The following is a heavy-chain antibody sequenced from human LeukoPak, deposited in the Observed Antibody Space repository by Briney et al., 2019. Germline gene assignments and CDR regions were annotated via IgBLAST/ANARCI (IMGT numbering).Heavy chain of an antibody. J-gene: IGHJ4*02. V-gene: IGHV3-30*18. Sequence: TGGSLRLSCAASGFTFSSYGMHWVRQAPGKGLEWVAVISYDGSNKYYADSVKGRFTISRDNSKNTLYLQMNSLRAEDTAVYYCGKRLTSWELEYWGQGTLVTVSS. CDR1: GFTFSSYG. CDR2: ISYDGSNK. D-gene: IGHD1-26*01. CDR3: GKRLTSWELEY.